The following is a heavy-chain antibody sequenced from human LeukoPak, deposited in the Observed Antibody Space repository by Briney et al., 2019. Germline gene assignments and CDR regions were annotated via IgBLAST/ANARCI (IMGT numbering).Heavy chain of an antibody. CDR1: GGSISGYY. J-gene: IGHJ3*02. CDR2: IYYSGST. D-gene: IGHD1-26*01. CDR3: AREGARWEPSFSAFDI. Sequence: NPSETLSLTCTVSGGSISGYYWSWIRQPPGKGLEWIGYIYYSGSTSYNPSLKSRVTISVDTSKNQFSLKLSSVTAADTAVYYCAREGARWEPSFSAFDIWGQGTMVTVSS. V-gene: IGHV4-59*01.